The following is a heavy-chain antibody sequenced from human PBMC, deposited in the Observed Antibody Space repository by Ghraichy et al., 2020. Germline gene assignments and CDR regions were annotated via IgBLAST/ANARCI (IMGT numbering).Heavy chain of an antibody. V-gene: IGHV4-34*01. Sequence: SETLSLTCAVYGGSFSGYYWSWIRQPPGKGLEWIGEINHSGSTNYNQSLKSRVTISVDTSKNQFSLKLSSVTAADTAVYYCARLKRGYSYGLLGAAFDIWGQGTMVTVSS. CDR3: ARLKRGYSYGLLGAAFDI. D-gene: IGHD5-18*01. CDR1: GGSFSGYY. CDR2: INHSGST. J-gene: IGHJ3*02.